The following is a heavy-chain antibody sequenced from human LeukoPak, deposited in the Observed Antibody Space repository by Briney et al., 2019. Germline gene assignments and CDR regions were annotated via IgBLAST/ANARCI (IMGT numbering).Heavy chain of an antibody. D-gene: IGHD6-13*01. CDR1: GGSISSYY. Sequence: SETLSLTCTVSGGSISSYYWSWIRQPPGKGLEWIGYIYYSGSTNYNPSLKSRVTISVDTSKNQFSLKLSSVTAADTAVYYCARGSSSGWYPKEYFQHWGQGTLVTVSS. CDR2: IYYSGST. J-gene: IGHJ1*01. CDR3: ARGSSSGWYPKEYFQH. V-gene: IGHV4-59*01.